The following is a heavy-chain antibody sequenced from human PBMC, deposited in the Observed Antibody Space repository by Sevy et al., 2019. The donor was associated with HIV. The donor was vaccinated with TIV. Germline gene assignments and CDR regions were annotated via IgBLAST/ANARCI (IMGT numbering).Heavy chain of an antibody. V-gene: IGHV4-59*01. CDR3: ERHSSGYYYDY. D-gene: IGHD3-22*01. CDR1: GGSISSDY. J-gene: IGHJ4*02. CDR2: IYYSGST. Sequence: SETLSLTCTVSGGSISSDYWSWIRQPPGKGLEWIGYIYYSGSTNYNPSLKSRVTISVDTSKNQFSLKLSSVTAADTAVYYCERHSSGYYYDYWGQGTLVTVSS.